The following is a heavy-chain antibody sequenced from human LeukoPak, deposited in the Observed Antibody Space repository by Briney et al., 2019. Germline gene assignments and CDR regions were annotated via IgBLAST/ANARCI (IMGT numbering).Heavy chain of an antibody. V-gene: IGHV3-23*01. D-gene: IGHD6-6*01. J-gene: IGHJ4*02. CDR1: GFTFSSYA. CDR2: ISGNGNT. CDR3: AKDRWAPRPVD. Sequence: PGGSLRLSCAASGFTFSSYAMSWVRQAPGKGLECVSAISGNGNTYYADSVKGRFTISRDNSKNTLYLQMDSLRAEDTAVYYCAKDRWAPRPVDWGQGTLVTVSS.